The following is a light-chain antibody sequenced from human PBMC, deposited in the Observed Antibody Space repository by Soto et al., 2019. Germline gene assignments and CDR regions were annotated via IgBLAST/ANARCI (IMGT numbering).Light chain of an antibody. CDR1: QSVSSN. Sequence: EIVMTQSPATLSVSPGERATLSCRASQSVSSNLAWYQQKPGQAPRLLIYGASTRATGIPARFSGSGSGTEFTLTISSLQSEDFAVYCCQQYNNVLTFGGGTKVEIK. CDR2: GAS. J-gene: IGKJ4*01. CDR3: QQYNNVLT. V-gene: IGKV3-15*01.